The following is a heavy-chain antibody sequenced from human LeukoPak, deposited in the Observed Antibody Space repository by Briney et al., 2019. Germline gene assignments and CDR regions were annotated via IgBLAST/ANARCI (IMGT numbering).Heavy chain of an antibody. V-gene: IGHV4-34*01. CDR2: INHSGST. CDR3: ARVGCSGGTCYSRDFDF. CDR1: GGSFSGYY. D-gene: IGHD2-15*01. J-gene: IGHJ4*02. Sequence: SETLSLTCAVYGGSFSGYYWSWIRQPPGKGLEWIAEINHSGSTNYNTSLKSRVTISVDTSKNQFSLNLSSVTAADTAVYYCARVGCSGGTCYSRDFDFWGQGTLVTVSS.